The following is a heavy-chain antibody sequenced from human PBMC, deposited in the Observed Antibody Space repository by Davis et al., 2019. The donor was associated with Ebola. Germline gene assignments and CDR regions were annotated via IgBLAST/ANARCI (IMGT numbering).Heavy chain of an antibody. D-gene: IGHD2-15*01. CDR3: ARGVVAVTLDGMDV. CDR2: IYYTGNT. Sequence: SETLSLTCTVSGGSISSGDYYWSWIRQPPGKGLGWIGYIYYTGNTNQNPSLKSRVTISVDTSNNQVSLRLSSVTAADTAVYYCARGVVAVTLDGMDVWGQGTTVTVSS. J-gene: IGHJ6*02. V-gene: IGHV4-61*08. CDR1: GGSISSGDYY.